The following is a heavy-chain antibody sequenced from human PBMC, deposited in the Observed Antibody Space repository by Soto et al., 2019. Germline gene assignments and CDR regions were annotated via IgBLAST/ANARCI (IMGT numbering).Heavy chain of an antibody. D-gene: IGHD6-19*01. Sequence: GGSLRVSCVASGFTFSNFAMSWVRQAPGKGLEWVSTITGRTGVTYYADFVTGRFTISRDNSSNTLYLQMNSLRADDTAVYNCAKTNPSRTHRSGLYDWFHTWGQETQDNV. CDR3: AKTNPSRTHRSGLYDWFHT. V-gene: IGHV3-23*01. CDR2: ITGRTGVT. CDR1: GFTFSNFA. J-gene: IGHJ5*01.